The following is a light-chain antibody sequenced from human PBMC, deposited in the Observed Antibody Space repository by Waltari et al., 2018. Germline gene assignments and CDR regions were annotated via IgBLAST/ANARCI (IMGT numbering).Light chain of an antibody. V-gene: IGKV1-39*01. CDR1: QSISSY. J-gene: IGKJ4*01. CDR2: AAS. Sequence: DIQMTQSPSSLSASVAARVTITCRASQSISSYLNWYQQKPGKAPKLLIYAASSLQSGVPSRFSGSGSGTDFTLTISSLQPEDFATYYCQQSYSTPLTFGGGTKVEIK. CDR3: QQSYSTPLT.